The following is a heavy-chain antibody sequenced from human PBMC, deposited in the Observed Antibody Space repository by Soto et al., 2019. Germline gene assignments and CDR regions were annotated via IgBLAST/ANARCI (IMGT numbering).Heavy chain of an antibody. CDR2: ITGSGGNT. J-gene: IGHJ4*02. Sequence: DVQLLESGGGLVQRGGSLRLSCGASGFTFSSYVMSWVRQAPGKGLEWVSSITGSGGNTYYADSVKGRFTNSRDNSKSTLLLHVTSLRAEDTAVYYCARGLPDTVFGVLIRFDDWGQGTLVTVSS. CDR3: ARGLPDTVFGVLIRFDD. V-gene: IGHV3-23*01. D-gene: IGHD3-3*01. CDR1: GFTFSSYV.